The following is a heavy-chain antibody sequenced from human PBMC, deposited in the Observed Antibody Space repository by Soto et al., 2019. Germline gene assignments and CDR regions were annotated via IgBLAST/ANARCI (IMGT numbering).Heavy chain of an antibody. CDR3: ARDFAGRGPFDP. CDR2: VYYTGTT. J-gene: IGHJ5*01. CDR1: NVPIKSSY. Sequence: SETLSLTCSVSNVPIKSSYWNWIRQPPGRGLEWIGFVYYTGTTKYNPSLKSRVTISVDTSKNEFSLKLTSVTSADTAFYFCARDFAGRGPFDPWGPGTLVTVSS. D-gene: IGHD1-26*01. V-gene: IGHV4-59*01.